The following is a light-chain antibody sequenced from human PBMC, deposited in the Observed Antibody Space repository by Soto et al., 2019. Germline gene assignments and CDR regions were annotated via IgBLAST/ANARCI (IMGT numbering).Light chain of an antibody. CDR3: QSYDSSLSGWV. Sequence: QSVLTQPPSVSGAPGQRVTISCTVSSSNIGAGYDVHWYQQLPGTAPKLLIYGNSNRPSGVPDRFSGSKSGTSASLAITGLQAEDEADYSCQSYDSSLSGWVFGGGTKVTVL. CDR2: GNS. J-gene: IGLJ3*02. V-gene: IGLV1-40*01. CDR1: SSNIGAGYD.